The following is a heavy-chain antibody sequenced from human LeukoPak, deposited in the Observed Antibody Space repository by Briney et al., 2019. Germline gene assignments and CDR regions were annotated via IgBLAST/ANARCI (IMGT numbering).Heavy chain of an antibody. CDR1: GGSFSGYY. CDR3: ARSGWCYFDY. V-gene: IGHV4-34*01. D-gene: IGHD6-19*01. Sequence: SETLSLTCAVYGGSFSGYYWSWIRQPPGKGLEWIGEINHSGSTNYNPSLKSRVTISVDTSKNQFSLKLSSVTAADTAVYYCARSGWCYFDYWGQGTLVTVSS. J-gene: IGHJ4*02. CDR2: INHSGST.